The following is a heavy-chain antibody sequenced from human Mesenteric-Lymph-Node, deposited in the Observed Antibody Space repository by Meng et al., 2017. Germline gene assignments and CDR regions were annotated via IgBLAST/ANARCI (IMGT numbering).Heavy chain of an antibody. CDR2: INHSGST. CDR3: GGDTGGDAFDI. CDR1: GGSFSGYY. J-gene: IGHJ3*02. Sequence: SQTPSLTGAVYGGSFSGYYWSWIRQPPGKGLEWIGEINHSGSTNYNPSLKSRVTISVDTSKNQFSLKLSSVTAADTAVYYCGGDTGGDAFDIWGQGTMVTVSS. V-gene: IGHV4-34*01. D-gene: IGHD1-14*01.